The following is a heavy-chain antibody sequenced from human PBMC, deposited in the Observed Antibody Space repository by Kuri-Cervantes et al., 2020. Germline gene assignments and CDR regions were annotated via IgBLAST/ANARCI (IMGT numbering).Heavy chain of an antibody. J-gene: IGHJ6*03. CDR1: GYSISSGYY. V-gene: IGHV4-38-2*01. CDR2: MYHSGST. Sequence: SETLSLTCAVSGYSISSGYYWGWIRQPPGKGLEWIGSMYHSGSTYYNPSLKSRVTISVDTSKNQFSLKLSSVTAADTAVYYCARTGYCSSTSCYVRAYYYYYMDVWGKGTTVTVSS. CDR3: ARTGYCSSTSCYVRAYYYYYMDV. D-gene: IGHD2-2*01.